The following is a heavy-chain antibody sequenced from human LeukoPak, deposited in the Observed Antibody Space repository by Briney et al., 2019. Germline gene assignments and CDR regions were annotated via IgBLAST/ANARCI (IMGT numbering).Heavy chain of an antibody. Sequence: GESLKISCKGSGYSFTSYWIGWVRQMPGKGLEWMGRVHPSDSYTKYSPSFQGHVSISADKSISTAYLQWSSLRASDAAMYYCAILVNSAVGAWFVVAFDIWGQGTLVTVSS. D-gene: IGHD3-10*01. V-gene: IGHV5-10-1*01. CDR1: GYSFTSYW. CDR2: VHPSDSYT. J-gene: IGHJ3*02. CDR3: AILVNSAVGAWFVVAFDI.